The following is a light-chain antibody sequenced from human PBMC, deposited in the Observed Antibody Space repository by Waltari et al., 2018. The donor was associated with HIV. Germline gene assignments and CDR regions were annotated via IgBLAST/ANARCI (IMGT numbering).Light chain of an antibody. V-gene: IGKV3-20*01. CDR2: DAS. CDR3: QQYEASPPMYT. J-gene: IGKJ2*01. CDR1: QTINSNY. Sequence: EPVLTQSPGTLSLSSGERATLSCRAGQTINSNYLAWYQHKPGLPPRLLIYDASTRAAGIPDRFSGGGSGTDFTLTISRLEPEDFAIYFCQQYEASPPMYTFGQGTRLEV.